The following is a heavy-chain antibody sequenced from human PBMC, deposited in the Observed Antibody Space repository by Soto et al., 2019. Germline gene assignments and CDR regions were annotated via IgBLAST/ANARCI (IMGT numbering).Heavy chain of an antibody. CDR1: RFTFRNYA. CDR2: ISGSGGST. Sequence: GGSLRLSCAASRFTFRNYAMSRVRQAPGKGLEWVSTISGSGGSTYYADSVKGRFTVSRDNSKNTLYLQMNNLGAEDAAVYFCAKENAGPFDYWGQGTLVTVSS. J-gene: IGHJ4*02. D-gene: IGHD2-8*01. CDR3: AKENAGPFDY. V-gene: IGHV3-23*01.